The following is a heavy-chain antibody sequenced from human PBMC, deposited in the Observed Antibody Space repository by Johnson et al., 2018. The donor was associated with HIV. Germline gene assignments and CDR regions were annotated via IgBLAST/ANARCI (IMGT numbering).Heavy chain of an antibody. D-gene: IGHD3-3*01. CDR1: GFTFSSYG. J-gene: IGHJ3*02. V-gene: IGHV3-9*01. CDR2: ISWNSGSI. CDR3: ARAFRVLLGAFDI. Sequence: EVQLVESGGGVVQPGRSLRLSCAASGFTFSSYGMHWVRQAPGKGLEWVSGISWNSGSIGYADSVKGRFTISRDNAKNSLYLQMNSLRAEDTALYYCARAFRVLLGAFDIWGQGTMVTVSS.